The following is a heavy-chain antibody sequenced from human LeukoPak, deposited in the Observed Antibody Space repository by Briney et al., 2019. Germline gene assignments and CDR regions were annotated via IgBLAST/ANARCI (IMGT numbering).Heavy chain of an antibody. J-gene: IGHJ2*01. CDR2: IKSKTDGGTT. CDR1: GCSFNDAW. V-gene: IGHV3-15*01. CDR3: NNWNYGYFDL. Sequence: GGSLRLSCAASGCSFNDAWMSWVRQAPGKGLEWVGRIKSKTDGGTTDYAAPVKGRFTISRDDSKNTLYLQMNSLKTEDTAVYYCNNWNYGYFDLWGRGTLVTVSS. D-gene: IGHD1-1*01.